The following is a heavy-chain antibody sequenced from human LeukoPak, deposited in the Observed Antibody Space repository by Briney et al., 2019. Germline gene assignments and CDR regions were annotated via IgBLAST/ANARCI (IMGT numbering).Heavy chain of an antibody. CDR1: GFTFSSYS. D-gene: IGHD2-8*01. V-gene: IGHV3-21*01. Sequence: GGSLRLSCAASGFTFSSYSMNWVRQALGKGLVWVSSISSSSSYIYYADSVKGRFTISRDNAKNSLYLQMNSLRAEDTAVYYCASSMVYAMFDYWGQGTLVTVSP. CDR2: ISSSSSYI. J-gene: IGHJ4*02. CDR3: ASSMVYAMFDY.